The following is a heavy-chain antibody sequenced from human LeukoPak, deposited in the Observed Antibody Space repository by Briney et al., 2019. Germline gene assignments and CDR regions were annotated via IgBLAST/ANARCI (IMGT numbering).Heavy chain of an antibody. CDR3: ARVEVAAAGGYGP. CDR1: GFTFNRFW. CDR2: IKPDRTDK. Sequence: GRSLRLSCAASGFTFNRFWMSWVSQAPGKGLEWEANIKPDRTDKYYVDSVKGRFTISRDNAKNSLYLQMDSLGVEDTAVYYCARVEVAAAGGYGPWGQGILVTVSS. D-gene: IGHD6-13*01. V-gene: IGHV3-7*05. J-gene: IGHJ5*02.